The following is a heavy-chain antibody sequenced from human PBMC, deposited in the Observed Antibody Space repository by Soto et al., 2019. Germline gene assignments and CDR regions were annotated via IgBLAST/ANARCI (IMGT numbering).Heavy chain of an antibody. D-gene: IGHD6-13*01. CDR1: GGSISSGDYY. CDR2: SYYSGST. Sequence: QVQLQESGPGLVKPSQTLSLTCTVSGGSISSGDYYWSWIRQPPGKGLEWIGYSYYSGSTYYNPSLRSRVTISVDTSKNEFSLKLSSVTAADTAVYYCARERRDGSRLDPWGQGTLVTVSS. J-gene: IGHJ5*02. CDR3: ARERRDGSRLDP. V-gene: IGHV4-30-4*01.